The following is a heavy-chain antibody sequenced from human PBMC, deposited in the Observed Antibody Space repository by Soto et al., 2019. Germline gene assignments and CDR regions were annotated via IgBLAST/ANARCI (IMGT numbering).Heavy chain of an antibody. CDR3: AKGRYIFGVAAARKNHLDH. CDR2: LSYDGSVE. J-gene: IGHJ4*02. V-gene: IGHV3-30*18. Sequence: QVQLVESGGGVVQPGRSLRLSCAVSGFTFSNYAMHWVRQAPGNGLEWVARLSYDGSVEHYLDSVKGRFTISRDTSKLYLQMNSLRPEDTGVYFCAKGRYIFGVAAARKNHLDHWGQGTLVAVSS. D-gene: IGHD6-13*01. CDR1: GFTFSNYA.